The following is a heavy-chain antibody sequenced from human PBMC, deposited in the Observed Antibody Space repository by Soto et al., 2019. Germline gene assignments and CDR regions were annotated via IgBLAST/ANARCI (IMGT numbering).Heavy chain of an antibody. J-gene: IGHJ4*02. CDR2: IIPIFGTA. D-gene: IGHD3-22*01. CDR1: GGTFSSYA. Sequence: QVQLVQSGAEVKKPGSSVKVSCKASGGTFSSYAISWVRQAPGQGLEWMGGIIPIFGTANYAQKFQGRVTITADESTSTAYMELSSLSSEDTAVYYCARGPGVDYYDSSGYYGVYWGQGTLVTVSS. V-gene: IGHV1-69*01. CDR3: ARGPGVDYYDSSGYYGVY.